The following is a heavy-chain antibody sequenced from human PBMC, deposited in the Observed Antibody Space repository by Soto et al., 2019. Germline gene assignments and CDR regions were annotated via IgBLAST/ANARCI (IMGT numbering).Heavy chain of an antibody. D-gene: IGHD3-3*02. CDR3: ASGISGQKVDYYYYYYMDV. V-gene: IGHV1-8*01. J-gene: IGHJ6*03. Sequence: ASVKVSCKASGYTFTSYDINWVRQATGQGLEWMGWMNPNSGNTGYAQKFQGRVTMTRNTSISTTYMELSSLRSEDTAVYYCASGISGQKVDYYYYYYMDVWGKGTTVTVSS. CDR2: MNPNSGNT. CDR1: GYTFTSYD.